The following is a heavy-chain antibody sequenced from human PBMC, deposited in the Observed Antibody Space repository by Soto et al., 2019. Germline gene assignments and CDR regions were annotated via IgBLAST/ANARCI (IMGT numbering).Heavy chain of an antibody. V-gene: IGHV5-51*01. CDR2: IYPGDSDT. J-gene: IGHJ4*02. CDR1: GYSFTSYW. CDR3: ARRRGGYCSSTSCYAFDY. D-gene: IGHD2-2*03. Sequence: GESLKISCKGSGYSFTSYWIGWVRQMPGKGLEWMGIIYPGDSDTRYSPSFQGQVTISADKSISTAYLQWSSLKASDTAMYYCARRRGGYCSSTSCYAFDYWGQGTLVTVSS.